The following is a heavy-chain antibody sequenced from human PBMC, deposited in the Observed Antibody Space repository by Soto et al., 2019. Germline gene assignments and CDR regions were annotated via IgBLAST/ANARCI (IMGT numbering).Heavy chain of an antibody. V-gene: IGHV1-18*01. J-gene: IGHJ4*02. Sequence: QVQLVQSGAEVKKPGASVKVSCKASGYTFTSYAITWVRQAPGQGLEWMGWISAYNGNTIYAQKLQGRVTMTTDTSTCTAYMELRILSSDYTPVYFFAREAPPDDYWGQGTLVTLSS. CDR1: GYTFTSYA. CDR2: ISAYNGNT. CDR3: AREAPPDDY.